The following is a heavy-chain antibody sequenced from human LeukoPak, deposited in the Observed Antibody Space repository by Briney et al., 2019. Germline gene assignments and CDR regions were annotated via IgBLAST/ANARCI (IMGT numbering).Heavy chain of an antibody. Sequence: GGSLRLSCAASGFTFSDYCMSWIRQAPGKGLEWVSNIRRNGSTIYYADSVKGRFTISRDNAKKSLYLHMNSLRAEDTAVYYCVRDPRCFGELLMTFEIWGQGTMVTVSS. CDR2: IRRNGSTI. J-gene: IGHJ3*02. V-gene: IGHV3-11*04. CDR3: VRDPRCFGELLMTFEI. D-gene: IGHD3-10*01. CDR1: GFTFSDYC.